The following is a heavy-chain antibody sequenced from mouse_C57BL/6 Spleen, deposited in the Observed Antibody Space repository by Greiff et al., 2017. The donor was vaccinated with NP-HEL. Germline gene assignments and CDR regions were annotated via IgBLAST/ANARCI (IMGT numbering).Heavy chain of an antibody. V-gene: IGHV1-42*01. CDR1: GYSFTGYY. CDR3: ARNGGSSLYYFDY. D-gene: IGHD1-1*01. Sequence: EVQLVESGPELVKPGASVKISCKASGYSFTGYYMNWVKQSPEKSLEWIGEINPSTGGTTYNQKFKAKATLTVDKSSSTAYMQLKSLTSEDSAVYYCARNGGSSLYYFDYWGQGTTLTVSS. CDR2: INPSTGGT. J-gene: IGHJ2*01.